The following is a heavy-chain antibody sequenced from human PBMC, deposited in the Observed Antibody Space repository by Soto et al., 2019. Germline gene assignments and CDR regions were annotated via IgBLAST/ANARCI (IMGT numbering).Heavy chain of an antibody. CDR3: ARRRLSTGTDYFDH. J-gene: IGHJ4*02. CDR1: GYTFNDYN. Sequence: ASGKVSCKTSGYTFNDYNMNWVRQAPGQGLEWMGSINPNSGDTNYAQRFQGRVTLTRDTSIRTVYMELNILRSDDTDVYYCARRRLSTGTDYFDHWGQGTLVTVSS. D-gene: IGHD1-7*01. CDR2: INPNSGDT. V-gene: IGHV1-2*02.